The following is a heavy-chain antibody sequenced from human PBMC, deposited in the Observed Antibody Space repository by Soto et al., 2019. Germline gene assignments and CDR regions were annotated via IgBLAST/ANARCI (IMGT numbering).Heavy chain of an antibody. CDR1: GYTFTSYD. J-gene: IGHJ4*02. CDR2: MNPNSVNT. V-gene: IGHV1-8*01. D-gene: IGHD5-12*01. Sequence: QVQMVQSGAEVKKPGASVKVSCEASGYTFTSYDINWVRQATGQGLEWMGWMNPNSVNTGYAQKFQGRVTMTRHTSISTAYMELSSMRSEDTAVYYCARDKVGMVDYWGQGTLVTVSS. CDR3: ARDKVGMVDY.